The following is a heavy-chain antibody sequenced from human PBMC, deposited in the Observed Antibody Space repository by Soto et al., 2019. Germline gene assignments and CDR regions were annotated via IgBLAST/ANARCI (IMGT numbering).Heavy chain of an antibody. CDR2: IWYDGSNK. V-gene: IGHV3-33*01. D-gene: IGHD6-6*01. Sequence: QVQLVESGGGVVQPGRSLRLSCAASGVTFSSYGMHWVRQAPGKGLEWVAVIWYDGSNKYYADSVKGRFTISRDNSKNPLYLKMTSLRGGDTAVSYCARGVEGAASSSSGAPYGMAVRGQGTTVTVSS. CDR3: ARGVEGAASSSSGAPYGMAV. J-gene: IGHJ6*02. CDR1: GVTFSSYG.